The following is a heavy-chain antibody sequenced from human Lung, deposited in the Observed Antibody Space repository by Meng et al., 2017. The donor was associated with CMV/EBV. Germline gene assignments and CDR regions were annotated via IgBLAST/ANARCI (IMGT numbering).Heavy chain of an antibody. CDR1: GFMFSNNW. V-gene: IGHV3-7*01. D-gene: IGHD2-2*01. Sequence: ESXKISCEASGFMFSNNWVSWVRQAPGKGLEWVANINQGGNEKYHVDSVRGRFTISRDNGNKSLSLQMNSRRVEDTALYYCATTSNGFVYSWGQGALVTVSS. J-gene: IGHJ4*02. CDR2: INQGGNEK. CDR3: ATTSNGFVYS.